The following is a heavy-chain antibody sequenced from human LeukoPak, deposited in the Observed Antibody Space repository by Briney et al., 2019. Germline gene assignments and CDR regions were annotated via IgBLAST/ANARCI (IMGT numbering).Heavy chain of an antibody. CDR3: ARDRELDPFDY. D-gene: IGHD1-26*01. Sequence: WVRQMPGKGLEWIGYIYHSGSTYYNPSLKSRVTISVDRSKNQFSLKLSSVTAADTAVYYCARDRELDPFDYWGQGTLVTVSS. V-gene: IGHV4-30-2*01. J-gene: IGHJ4*02. CDR2: IYHSGST.